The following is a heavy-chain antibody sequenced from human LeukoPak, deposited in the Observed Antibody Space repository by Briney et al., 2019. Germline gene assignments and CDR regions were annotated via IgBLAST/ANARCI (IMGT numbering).Heavy chain of an antibody. CDR1: GFTFNGYA. J-gene: IGHJ6*02. CDR2: IKQDGSEK. CDR3: ARDFRAYYYGMDV. V-gene: IGHV3-7*01. Sequence: GGSLRLSCAASGFTFNGYAMTWVRQAPGKGLEWVANIKQDGSEKYYVDSVKGRFTISRDNAKNSLYLQMNSLRAEDTAVYYCARDFRAYYYGMDVWGQGTTVTVSS.